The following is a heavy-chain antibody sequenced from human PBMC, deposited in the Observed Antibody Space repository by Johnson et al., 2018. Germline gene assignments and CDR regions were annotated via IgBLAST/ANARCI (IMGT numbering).Heavy chain of an antibody. CDR1: GFTFTYNA. CDR3: AKERRTGYSPFDS. Sequence: VLLVESGGGLVRPAGSLRLSCVASGFTFTYNAMGWVRQAPGKGLEWVSTISGSGDGTYYADSVKGRFTIPRDHSRNTLYLQMNNLRADDTAVYYCAKERRTGYSPFDSWGQGTLVTVSS. CDR2: ISGSGDGT. V-gene: IGHV3-23*04. D-gene: IGHD3/OR15-3a*01. J-gene: IGHJ4*02.